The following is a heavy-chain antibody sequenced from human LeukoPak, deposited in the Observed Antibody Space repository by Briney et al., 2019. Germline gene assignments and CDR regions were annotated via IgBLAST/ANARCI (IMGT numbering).Heavy chain of an antibody. D-gene: IGHD2-15*01. Sequence: SETLSLTCTVSGGSISSYYWSWIRQPPGKGLEWIGYIYYSGSTNYNPSLKSRVTISVDTSKNQFSLKLSSVTAADTAVYYCAGCSPGDYYYGMGVWGQGTTVTVSS. CDR1: GGSISSYY. CDR3: AGCSPGDYYYGMGV. CDR2: IYYSGST. J-gene: IGHJ6*02. V-gene: IGHV4-59*01.